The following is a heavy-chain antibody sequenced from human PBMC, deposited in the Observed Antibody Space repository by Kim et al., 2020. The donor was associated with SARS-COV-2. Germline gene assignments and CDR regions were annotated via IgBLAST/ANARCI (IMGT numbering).Heavy chain of an antibody. Sequence: GGSLRLSCAASGFTFSSYAMNWVRQAPGKGLEWVSAISGSGGSTYYADSVKGRFTISRDNSKNTLYLQMNSLRAEDTAVYYCAKLPRIVYYGDPYFDYWGQGTLVTVSS. CDR2: ISGSGGST. CDR1: GFTFSSYA. CDR3: AKLPRIVYYGDPYFDY. J-gene: IGHJ4*02. D-gene: IGHD4-17*01. V-gene: IGHV3-23*01.